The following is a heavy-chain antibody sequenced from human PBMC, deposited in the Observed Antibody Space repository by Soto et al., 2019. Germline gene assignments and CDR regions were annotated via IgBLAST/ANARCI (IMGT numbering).Heavy chain of an antibody. CDR2: IYWDDDE. V-gene: IGHV2-5*02. CDR1: GFSLNTGGVG. J-gene: IGHJ6*02. Sequence: ITLKESGPTLVKPTQTLTLTCTFSGFSLNTGGVGVGWVRQPRGKAMEWLALIYWDDDERYRPSLRSRLNITKDTINNQVVLTMTNMDPEDTATYYCVRNWRYYGGDYYYGMDAWGPGITVTVSS. D-gene: IGHD3-10*01. CDR3: VRNWRYYGGDYYYGMDA.